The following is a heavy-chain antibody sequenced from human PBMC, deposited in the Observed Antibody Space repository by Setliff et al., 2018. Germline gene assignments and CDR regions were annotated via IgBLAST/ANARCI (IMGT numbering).Heavy chain of an antibody. CDR1: GGSFSGYY. V-gene: IGHV4-34*12. Sequence: KTSETLSLTCAVYGGSFSGYYWSWIRQPPGKGLEWIGEIIHSGSTYYNPSLKSRVTMSIDTSKNQFSLKLNSVTVADMAVYYCAREQWLDPPGYYYMDVWAKGTTVTVSS. CDR2: IIHSGST. CDR3: AREQWLDPPGYYYMDV. J-gene: IGHJ6*03. D-gene: IGHD6-19*01.